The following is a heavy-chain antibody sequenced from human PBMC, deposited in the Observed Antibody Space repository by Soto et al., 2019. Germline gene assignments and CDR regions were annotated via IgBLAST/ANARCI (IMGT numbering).Heavy chain of an antibody. V-gene: IGHV4-4*07. CDR2: IYATGTT. CDR1: GASISGFY. CDR3: VTNRTKTLRNWFAP. J-gene: IGHJ5*02. D-gene: IGHD1-1*01. Sequence: QVQLQESGPGLVKPSETLSLTCTVSGASISGFYWSWIRKSAGKGLEWIGRIYATGTTDYNPSLKRRVMRSVDTSKRHLSLKLRSVTAAHPAVYYCVTNRTKTLRNWFAPLRQGISVTVSS.